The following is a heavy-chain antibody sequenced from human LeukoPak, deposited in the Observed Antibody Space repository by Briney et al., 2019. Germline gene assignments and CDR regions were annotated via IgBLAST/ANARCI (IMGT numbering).Heavy chain of an antibody. CDR1: GFTYSTYG. CDR2: IWYDGSNE. CDR3: ARGPAYYDSSGYFSDY. J-gene: IGHJ4*02. V-gene: IGHV3-33*01. D-gene: IGHD3-22*01. Sequence: PGGSLRLSCAASGFTYSTYGMHWVRQAPGKGLEWVAVIWYDGSNEYYEDSVKGRFTISRDNSKNTLYLQMNSLRAGDTAVYYCARGPAYYDSSGYFSDYWGQGTLVTVSS.